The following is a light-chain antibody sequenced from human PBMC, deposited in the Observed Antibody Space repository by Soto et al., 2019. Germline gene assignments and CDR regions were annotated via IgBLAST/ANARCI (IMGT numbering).Light chain of an antibody. CDR1: SSNIGSNS. J-gene: IGLJ1*01. CDR2: SNN. V-gene: IGLV1-44*01. CDR3: AAWDDSLNGREV. Sequence: QAVVTQPPSAAGTPGQRVTISCSGSSSNIGSNSVNWYQQLPGAAPNLLIYSNNQRPSGVPDRFSGSKSGTSASLAISGLQSEDEADYYCAAWDDSLNGREVFGTGTKVTVL.